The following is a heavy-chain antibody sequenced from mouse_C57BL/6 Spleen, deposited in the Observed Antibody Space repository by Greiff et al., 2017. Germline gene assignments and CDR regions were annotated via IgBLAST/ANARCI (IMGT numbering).Heavy chain of an antibody. CDR1: GFTFSDYG. V-gene: IGHV5-17*01. J-gene: IGHJ4*01. CDR3: ARLRYDAPRYAMDY. Sequence: EVQVVESGGGLVKPGGSLKLSCAASGFTFSDYGMHWVRQAPEKGLEWVAYISSGSSTIYYADTVKGRFTISRDNAKDTLFLQMTSLRSEDTAMYYCARLRYDAPRYAMDYWAQGTSVTVSS. D-gene: IGHD2-12*01. CDR2: ISSGSSTI.